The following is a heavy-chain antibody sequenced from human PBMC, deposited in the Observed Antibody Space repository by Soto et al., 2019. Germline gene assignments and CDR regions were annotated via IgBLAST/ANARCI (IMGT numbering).Heavy chain of an antibody. Sequence: EVQLLESGGGLVQPGGSLRLSCAASGFTFSSYAMSWVRQAPGKGLEWVSAISGSGGSTYYADSVKGRFTISRDNSKNTLYLQKNSLRAEDTAVYYCAKPTTVTTMVDYWGQGTLVTVSS. D-gene: IGHD4-17*01. CDR1: GFTFSSYA. CDR2: ISGSGGST. V-gene: IGHV3-23*01. CDR3: AKPTTVTTMVDY. J-gene: IGHJ4*02.